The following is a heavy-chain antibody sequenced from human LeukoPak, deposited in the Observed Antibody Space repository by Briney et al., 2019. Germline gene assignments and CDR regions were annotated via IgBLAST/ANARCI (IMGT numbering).Heavy chain of an antibody. J-gene: IGHJ4*02. V-gene: IGHV1-69*05. CDR1: GGTFSSYA. D-gene: IGHD2-2*01. CDR2: IIPIFGTA. Sequence: SVKVSCKASGGTFSSYAISWVRQAPGQGLEWMGGIIPIFGTANYAQKFQGRVTITTDESTSTAYMELSSLRSEDTAVYYCVPDCSSTSCSHSDYWGQGTLVTVSS. CDR3: VPDCSSTSCSHSDY.